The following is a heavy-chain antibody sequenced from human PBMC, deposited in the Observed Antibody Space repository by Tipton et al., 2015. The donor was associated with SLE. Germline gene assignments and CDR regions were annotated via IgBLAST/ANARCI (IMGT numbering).Heavy chain of an antibody. Sequence: SLRLSCVVSGITFHNYAMNWVRQAPGKGLEWVSGINWSSRTRGYADSVKGRFTISRDNAKNSLYLQMNSLRAEDTALYYCAKGSPIGGDYDTGAFDLWGQGTMVHVSS. D-gene: IGHD4-17*01. CDR3: AKGSPIGGDYDTGAFDL. CDR2: INWSSRTR. J-gene: IGHJ3*01. CDR1: GITFHNYA. V-gene: IGHV3-9*01.